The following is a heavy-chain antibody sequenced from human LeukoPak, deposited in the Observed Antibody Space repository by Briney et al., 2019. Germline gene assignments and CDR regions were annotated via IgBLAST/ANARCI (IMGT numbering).Heavy chain of an antibody. V-gene: IGHV1-69*04. D-gene: IGHD2-2*01. Sequence: SVKVSCKASGGSFSSYTISWVRQAPGQGLEWMGRIIPIRGIANYAQKFQGRVTIIADKSTSTAYMELSSLRSEDTAVYYCARDPSTSHYYYGMDVWGQGTTVTVSS. CDR2: IIPIRGIA. CDR1: GGSFSSYT. J-gene: IGHJ6*02. CDR3: ARDPSTSHYYYGMDV.